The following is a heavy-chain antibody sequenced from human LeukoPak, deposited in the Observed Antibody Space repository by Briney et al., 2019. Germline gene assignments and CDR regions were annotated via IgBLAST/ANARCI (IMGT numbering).Heavy chain of an antibody. D-gene: IGHD5-12*01. Sequence: SETLSLTCTVSGGSISSYYWSWIRQPPGKGLEWIGYIYYSGSTNYNPSLKSLVTISVDTSKNQFSLKLSSVTTADTAVYYCARDYGGYDSYFDYWGQGTLVTVSS. CDR2: IYYSGST. J-gene: IGHJ4*02. CDR1: GGSISSYY. V-gene: IGHV4-59*01. CDR3: ARDYGGYDSYFDY.